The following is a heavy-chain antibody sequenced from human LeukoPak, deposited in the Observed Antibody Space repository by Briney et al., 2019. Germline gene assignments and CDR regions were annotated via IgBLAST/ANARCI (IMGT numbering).Heavy chain of an antibody. CDR3: ARGLVAGKGDLDS. CDR2: IWYDGSNK. J-gene: IGHJ4*02. Sequence: PGGSLRLSCAASGFTFSSYGMHWVRQAPGKGLEWVAVIWYDGSNKYYADSVKGRFTISRDNSKNTLHLQMNSLRAEDTAVYYCARGLVAGKGDLDSWGQGTLVTVSS. D-gene: IGHD6-19*01. V-gene: IGHV3-33*01. CDR1: GFTFSSYG.